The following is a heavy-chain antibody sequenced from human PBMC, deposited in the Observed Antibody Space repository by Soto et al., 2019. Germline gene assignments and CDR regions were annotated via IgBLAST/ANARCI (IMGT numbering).Heavy chain of an antibody. D-gene: IGHD6-19*01. CDR2: ISYDGSNK. J-gene: IGHJ6*02. CDR1: GFTFSSYG. Sequence: GGSLRLSCAASGFTFSSYGMHWVRQAPGKGLEWVAVISYDGSNKYYADSVKGRFTISRDNSKNTLYLQMNSLRAEDTAVYYCAKHSIAVGYYYYGMDVWGQGTTVTVSS. CDR3: AKHSIAVGYYYYGMDV. V-gene: IGHV3-30*18.